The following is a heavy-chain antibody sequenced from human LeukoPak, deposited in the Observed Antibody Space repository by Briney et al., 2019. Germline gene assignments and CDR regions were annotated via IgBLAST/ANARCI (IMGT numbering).Heavy chain of an antibody. CDR1: GFTFSSYS. CDR2: IKQDRSEK. CDR3: ARDSHKIEVVFDY. Sequence: HAGRSLRLSCAASGFTFSSYSMSWVRQAPGKGLEWVANIKQDRSEKYYVDSVKGRFTISRDNAKNSLYLQMNSLRAEDTAVYYCARDSHKIEVVFDYWGQGTLVTVSS. D-gene: IGHD3-22*01. J-gene: IGHJ4*02. V-gene: IGHV3-7*04.